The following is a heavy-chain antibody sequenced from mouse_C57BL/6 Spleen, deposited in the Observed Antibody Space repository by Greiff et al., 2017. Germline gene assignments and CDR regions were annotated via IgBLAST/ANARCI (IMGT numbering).Heavy chain of an antibody. V-gene: IGHV5-6*02. D-gene: IGHD3-3*01. CDR3: ARHNGWDFDY. CDR1: GFTFSSYG. CDR2: ISSGGSYT. Sequence: EVTLVESGGDLVKPGGSLKLSCAASGFTFSSYGMSWVRQTTDKRLEWVATISSGGSYTYYPASVKGRFTISRDNAKNTLYLQMSSLKSEDTAMYYCARHNGWDFDYWGQGTTLTGSS. J-gene: IGHJ2*01.